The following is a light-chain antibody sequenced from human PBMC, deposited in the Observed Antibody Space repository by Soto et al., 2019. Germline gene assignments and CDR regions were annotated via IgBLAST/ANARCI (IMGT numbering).Light chain of an antibody. CDR3: QQYGSSPLT. CDR2: GAF. Sequence: EIVLTQSPATLSLSPGESATLSCRASHTVSRSFLAWYQQRPGQAPSLLIYGAFTTATGIPDRFTGSGSGTDFTLSIRRLEPEDFAVYFCQQYGSSPLTFGGGTRVEIK. V-gene: IGKV3-20*01. J-gene: IGKJ4*01. CDR1: HTVSRSF.